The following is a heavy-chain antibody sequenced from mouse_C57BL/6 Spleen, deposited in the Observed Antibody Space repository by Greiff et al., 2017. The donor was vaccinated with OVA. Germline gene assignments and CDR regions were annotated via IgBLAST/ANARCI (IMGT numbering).Heavy chain of an antibody. V-gene: IGHV5-16*01. Sequence: EVMLVESEGGLVQPGSSMKLSCTASGFTFSDYYMAWVRQVPEKGLEWVANINYDGSSTYYMDSLKSRFIISRDNAKNIQYLQMSSLKSEDTATYYCARDKGYDSSYSYFDYWGQGTTRTVSS. D-gene: IGHD1-1*01. CDR3: ARDKGYDSSYSYFDY. CDR1: GFTFSDYY. CDR2: INYDGSST. J-gene: IGHJ2*01.